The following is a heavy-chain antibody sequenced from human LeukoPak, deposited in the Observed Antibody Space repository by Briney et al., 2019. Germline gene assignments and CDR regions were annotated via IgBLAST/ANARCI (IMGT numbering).Heavy chain of an antibody. Sequence: GGSLRLSCVASGFTFSEFWMSWVRQAPGKGLEWVSVIYSGGSTYYADSVKGRFTISRDNSKNTLYLQMNSLRAEDTAVYYCARVTSGDALDYWGQGTLVTVSS. CDR2: IYSGGST. CDR1: GFTFSEFW. J-gene: IGHJ4*02. V-gene: IGHV3-53*01. D-gene: IGHD4-17*01. CDR3: ARVTSGDALDY.